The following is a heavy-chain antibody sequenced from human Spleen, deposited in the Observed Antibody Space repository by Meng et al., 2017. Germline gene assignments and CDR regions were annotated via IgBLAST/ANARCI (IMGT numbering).Heavy chain of an antibody. D-gene: IGHD3-22*01. Sequence: GESLKISCAASGFTFTSYDMNWVRQTPGKGLEWVSSISSSIDRHYADSVKGRFTISRDNAKNSLYLQMNSLRVEDTAVYYCAKGDGYYPEELVDYWGHGTQVTVSS. CDR1: GFTFTSYD. V-gene: IGHV3-21*01. CDR2: ISSSIDR. CDR3: AKGDGYYPEELVDY. J-gene: IGHJ4*01.